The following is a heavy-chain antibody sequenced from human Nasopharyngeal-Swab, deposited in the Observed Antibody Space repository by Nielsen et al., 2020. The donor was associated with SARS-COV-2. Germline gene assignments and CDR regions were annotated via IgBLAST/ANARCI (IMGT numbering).Heavy chain of an antibody. CDR2: INPNSGGT. CDR3: ARDPTSVAGTGDYYYGMDV. D-gene: IGHD6-19*01. J-gene: IGHJ6*02. V-gene: IGHV1-2*06. Sequence: ASVKVSCKASGYTFTCYYMHWVRQAPAQGLEWMGRINPNSGGTNYAQKFQGRVTMTRDTSISTAYMELSRLRSDDTAVYYCARDPTSVAGTGDYYYGMDVWGQGTTVTVSS. CDR1: GYTFTCYY.